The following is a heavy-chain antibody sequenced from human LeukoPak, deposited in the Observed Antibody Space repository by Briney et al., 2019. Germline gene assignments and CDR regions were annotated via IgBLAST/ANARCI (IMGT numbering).Heavy chain of an antibody. J-gene: IGHJ4*02. CDR2: ICTSGST. CDR1: NDSFSIYY. CDR3: ARGPTTVTRAFDY. Sequence: SETLSLTCTVSNDSFSIYYWSWIRQPAGKGLEWIGRICTSGSTNYNPSLKSRVTMSVDPSKNQFSLKLTSVTAADTAVYYCARGPTTVTRAFDYWGQGTLVTVSS. V-gene: IGHV4-4*07. D-gene: IGHD4-17*01.